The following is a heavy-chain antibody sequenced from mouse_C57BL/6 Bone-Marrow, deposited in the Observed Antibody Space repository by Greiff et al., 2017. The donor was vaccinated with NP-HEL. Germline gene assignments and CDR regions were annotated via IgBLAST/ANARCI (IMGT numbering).Heavy chain of an antibody. CDR2: INPNNGGT. V-gene: IGHV1-26*01. CDR3: AREGGSSYDSY. CDR1: GYTFTDYY. J-gene: IGHJ3*01. D-gene: IGHD1-1*01. Sequence: EVQLQQSGPELVKPGASVKISCKASGYTFTDYYMNWVKQSHGKSLEWIGDINPNNGGTSYNQKFKGKATLTVDKSSSTAYMELRSLTSEDSAVYYCAREGGSSYDSYWGQGTLVTVSA.